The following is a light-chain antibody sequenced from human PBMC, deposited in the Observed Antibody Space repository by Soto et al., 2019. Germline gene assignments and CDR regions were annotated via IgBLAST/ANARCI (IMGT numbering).Light chain of an antibody. CDR3: QQRSNWPLT. CDR1: QSVSSY. CDR2: DAS. J-gene: IGKJ4*01. V-gene: IGKV3-11*01. Sequence: EVVLTQSPATLSLSPGERATLSCRASQSVSSYLAWYQQKPGQAPRLLIYDASNRATGIPSRFSGSGSGTDFTLTISRLEPDDLAVYYCQQRSNWPLTFGGGTKVEIK.